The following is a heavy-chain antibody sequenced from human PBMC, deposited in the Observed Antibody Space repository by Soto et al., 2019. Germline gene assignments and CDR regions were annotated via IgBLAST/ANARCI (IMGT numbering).Heavy chain of an antibody. CDR1: GGSNDSFQ. V-gene: IGHV4-59*01. D-gene: IGHD6-19*01. CDR2: IFYTGIT. J-gene: IGHJ4*02. Sequence: QVQLQESGPGLVKPSETLSLTCTVSGGSNDSFQWSWIRQPPGKGLEWIGYIFYTGITNYNPSLKRQVTISLDTSKNQISLKLTSLTAADTAVYYCARLSSGWPQHIDYWCQGTLVTVSS. CDR3: ARLSSGWPQHIDY.